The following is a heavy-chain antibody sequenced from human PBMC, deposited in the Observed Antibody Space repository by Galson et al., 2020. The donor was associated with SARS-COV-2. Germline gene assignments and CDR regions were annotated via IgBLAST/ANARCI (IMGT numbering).Heavy chain of an antibody. V-gene: IGHV3-33*01. CDR3: AREAAYDSSGYDSEYFDY. CDR1: GFTFSSYG. CDR2: IWYDGSNK. Sequence: GGSLRLSCAASGFTFSSYGMHWVRQAPGKGLEWVAVIWYDGSNKYYADSVKGRFTISRDNSKNTLYLQMNSLRAEDTAVYYCAREAAYDSSGYDSEYFDYWGQGTLVTVSS. D-gene: IGHD3-22*01. J-gene: IGHJ4*02.